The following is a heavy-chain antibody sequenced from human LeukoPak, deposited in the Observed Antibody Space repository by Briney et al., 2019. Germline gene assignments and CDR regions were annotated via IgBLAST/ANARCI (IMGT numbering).Heavy chain of an antibody. CDR1: GLSFGAHA. CDR2: ISYDGNNK. Sequence: SLRLSCAASGLSFGAHAMHWVRQAPGKGLEWVAVISYDGNNKYYADSVKGRFTISRDNSKNTLFLQMNSLRAEDTAVYYCAKGVDYCSGGSCPADYWGPGTLVTVSS. V-gene: IGHV3-30*18. CDR3: AKGVDYCSGGSCPADY. J-gene: IGHJ4*02. D-gene: IGHD2-15*01.